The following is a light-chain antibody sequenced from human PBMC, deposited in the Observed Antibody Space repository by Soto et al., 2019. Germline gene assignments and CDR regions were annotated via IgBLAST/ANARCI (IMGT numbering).Light chain of an antibody. J-gene: IGKJ3*01. CDR1: QSITDW. CDR3: QQPNSFPFT. CDR2: KAS. V-gene: IGKV1-5*03. Sequence: DIQMTQSPSTLSASVGDRVTITCRASQSITDWLAWYQQKPGKAPKFLIYKASNLEGGVPSRFSGSGSGTEFTLTISSVQPDDFATYYCQQPNSFPFTFGPGTKVDVK.